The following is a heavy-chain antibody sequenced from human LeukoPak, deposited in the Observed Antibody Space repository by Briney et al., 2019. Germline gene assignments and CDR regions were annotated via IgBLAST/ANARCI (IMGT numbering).Heavy chain of an antibody. CDR2: IIPIFGTA. CDR3: ARRPITMVRGVITYYYMDV. CDR1: GGTFSSYA. D-gene: IGHD3-10*01. Sequence: SVKVSCKASGGTFSSYASSWVRQAPGQGREWMGGIIPIFGTANYAQKFQGRVTITTGASTSTAYMELSSLRSEDTAVYYCARRPITMVRGVITYYYMDVWGKGTTVTVSS. J-gene: IGHJ6*03. V-gene: IGHV1-69*05.